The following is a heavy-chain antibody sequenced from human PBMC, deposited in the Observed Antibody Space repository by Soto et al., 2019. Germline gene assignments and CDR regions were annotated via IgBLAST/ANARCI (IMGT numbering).Heavy chain of an antibody. V-gene: IGHV1-69*06. CDR3: AKEVEMATIPYGMDV. D-gene: IGHD5-12*01. CDR2: IIPIFGTA. Sequence: SVKVSCKASGGTFSSYAISWVRQAPGQGLEWMGGIIPIFGTANYAQKFQGRVTITADKSTSTAYVELSSLRSEDTAVYYCAKEVEMATIPYGMDVWGQGTTVTVSS. CDR1: GGTFSSYA. J-gene: IGHJ6*02.